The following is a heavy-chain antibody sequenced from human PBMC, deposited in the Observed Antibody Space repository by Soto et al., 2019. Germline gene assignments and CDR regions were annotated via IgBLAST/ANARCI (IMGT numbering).Heavy chain of an antibody. CDR1: GDTFSTYG. CDR2: IIPLLNTR. Sequence: SVKVSCKASGDTFSTYGITWVRQAPGQGLEWVGGIIPLLNTRNSAQKLQGRVTISVDESANTAYMELISLKSDDTAVYFCARNRYYSDKNAYFQNLELWGQGTLVTVS. CDR3: ARNRYYSDKNAYFQNLEL. V-gene: IGHV1-69*13. J-gene: IGHJ4*02. D-gene: IGHD3-22*01.